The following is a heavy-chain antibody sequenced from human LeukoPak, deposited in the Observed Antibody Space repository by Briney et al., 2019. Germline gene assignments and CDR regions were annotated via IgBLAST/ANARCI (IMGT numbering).Heavy chain of an antibody. CDR1: GGTFSSYA. D-gene: IGHD3-22*01. CDR2: IIPICGTA. V-gene: IGHV1-69*06. CDR3: ASASRYYYDSSGYYSERG. Sequence: GASVTVSCKASGGTFSSYAISWVRQAPGQGLEWMGRIIPICGTANYAQKFQGRVTITADKSTSTAYMELSSLRSEDTAVYYCASASRYYYDSSGYYSERGWGQGTLVTVSS. J-gene: IGHJ4*02.